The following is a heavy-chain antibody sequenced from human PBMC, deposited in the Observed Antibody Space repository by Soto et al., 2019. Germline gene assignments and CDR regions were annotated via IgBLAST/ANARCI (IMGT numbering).Heavy chain of an antibody. CDR1: GDSISGEYYH. CDR2: IYYSGST. J-gene: IGHJ4*02. D-gene: IGHD3-3*01. CDR3: ARAHYDFWSGYNFDY. Sequence: SETLSLTCTVSGDSISGEYYHWTWIRQPPGKGLEWIGYIYYSGSTNYNPSLKSRVTISVDTSKNQFSLKLSSVTAADTAVYYCARAHYDFWSGYNFDYWGQGTLVTVSS. V-gene: IGHV4-61*01.